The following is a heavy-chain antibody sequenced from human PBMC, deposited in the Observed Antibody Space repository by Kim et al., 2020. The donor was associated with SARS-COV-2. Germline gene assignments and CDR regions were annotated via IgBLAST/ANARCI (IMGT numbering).Heavy chain of an antibody. V-gene: IGHV3-48*03. CDR3: ARVYSSGWSKYFQH. CDR2: ISSSGSTI. D-gene: IGHD6-13*01. J-gene: IGHJ1*01. CDR1: GFTFSSYE. Sequence: GGSLRLSCAASGFTFSSYEMNWVRQAPGKGLEWVSYISSSGSTIYYADSVKGRFTISRDNAKNSLYLQMNSLRAEDTAVYYCARVYSSGWSKYFQHWGQGTLVTVSS.